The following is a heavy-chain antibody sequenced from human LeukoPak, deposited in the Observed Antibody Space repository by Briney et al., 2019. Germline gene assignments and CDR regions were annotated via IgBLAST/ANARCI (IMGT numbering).Heavy chain of an antibody. J-gene: IGHJ4*02. Sequence: GESLKISCKCSGYSFTSYWIGWVRQMPGKGLEWMGIIYPGDSDTRYSPSFQGQVTISADKSISTAYLQWSSLKASDTAMYYCAKIDRQYCSRCSCYALDYWGQGTQVTVSS. CDR2: IYPGDSDT. V-gene: IGHV5-51*01. CDR3: AKIDRQYCSRCSCYALDY. CDR1: GYSFTSYW. D-gene: IGHD2-2*01.